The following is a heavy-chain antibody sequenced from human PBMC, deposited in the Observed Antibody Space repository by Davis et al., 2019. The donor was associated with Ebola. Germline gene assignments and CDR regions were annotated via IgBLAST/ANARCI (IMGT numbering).Heavy chain of an antibody. CDR2: IKQEGSEK. J-gene: IGHJ6*04. V-gene: IGHV3-7*01. CDR1: GFTFSSCW. CDR3: AREEGRGTDYGMDV. Sequence: LIIYCAASGFTFSSCWMSQVRRAIRKGLEWVANIKQEGSEKYYVDSVKGRFTISRDNAKNSLYLQMNSLRAEDTAVYYCAREEGRGTDYGMDVWGKGTTVTVSS. D-gene: IGHD2-8*02.